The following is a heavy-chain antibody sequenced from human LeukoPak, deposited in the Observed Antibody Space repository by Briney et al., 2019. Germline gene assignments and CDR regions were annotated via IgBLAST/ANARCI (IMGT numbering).Heavy chain of an antibody. V-gene: IGHV4-4*07. CDR3: ARAKKGFNYGYFDY. J-gene: IGHJ4*02. CDR2: IYPSGST. CDR1: GGSISSYY. Sequence: SETLSLTCTVSGGSISSYYWSWIRQPAGKGLEWIGRIYPSGSTNYNPSLQSRVTISVDTSKNQFSLKLSSVAAADTALYSCARAKKGFNYGYFDYWGQGTQVIVSS. D-gene: IGHD5-18*01.